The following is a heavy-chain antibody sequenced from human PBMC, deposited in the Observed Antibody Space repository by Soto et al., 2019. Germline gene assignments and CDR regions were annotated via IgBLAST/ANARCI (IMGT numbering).Heavy chain of an antibody. CDR3: ARDSFPYTEAVTTYYYMDV. Sequence: PGGSLRLSCAASGFTFSSYSMNWVRQAPGKGLEWVSSISSSSSYIYYADSVKGRFTISRDNAKNSLYLQMNSLRAEDTAVYYCARDSFPYTEAVTTYYYMDVWGKGTTVTVSS. J-gene: IGHJ6*03. V-gene: IGHV3-21*01. CDR1: GFTFSSYS. D-gene: IGHD4-17*01. CDR2: ISSSSSYI.